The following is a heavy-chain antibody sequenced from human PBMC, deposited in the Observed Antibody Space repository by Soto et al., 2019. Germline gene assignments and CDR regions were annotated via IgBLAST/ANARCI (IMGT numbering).Heavy chain of an antibody. V-gene: IGHV3-30*18. J-gene: IGHJ3*02. CDR1: GFTFSSYG. CDR2: ITCDGSNK. CDR3: AKECYDSSGYYYVEAFDM. Sequence: QVQLVESGGGVVQPGRSLRLSCAASGFTFSSYGMHWVRQAPGKGLEWVAVITCDGSNKYYAASVKGRCTISRENSKNTLCLQMNSLRGEETAVYYCAKECYDSSGYYYVEAFDMWGQGTMVTVSS. D-gene: IGHD3-22*01.